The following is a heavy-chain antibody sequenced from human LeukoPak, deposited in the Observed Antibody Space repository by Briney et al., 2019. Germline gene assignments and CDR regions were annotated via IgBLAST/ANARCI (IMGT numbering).Heavy chain of an antibody. V-gene: IGHV3-48*03. CDR2: ISSSCSTI. Sequence: GGSLRLSCAASGFTFSSYEMNWVRQAPGKGLEWVSYISSSCSTIYYADSVKGRFTISRDNSKNTLYLQMNSLRAEDTAVYYCARDRQNYYDSSGYFDAFDIWGQGTMVTVSS. CDR3: ARDRQNYYDSSGYFDAFDI. J-gene: IGHJ3*02. CDR1: GFTFSSYE. D-gene: IGHD3-22*01.